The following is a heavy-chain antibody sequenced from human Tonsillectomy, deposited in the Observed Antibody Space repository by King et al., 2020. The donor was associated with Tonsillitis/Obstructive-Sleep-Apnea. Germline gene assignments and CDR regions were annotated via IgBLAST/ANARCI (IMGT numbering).Heavy chain of an antibody. J-gene: IGHJ4*02. CDR3: ARLGYCSSTSCYIDY. V-gene: IGHV5-51*01. Sequence: QLVQSGAEVKKPGESLKISCKGSGYSFTSYWMGWVRHMAVKSLEWMGLSYPVYSDTRDSTFFQGHVPITADKSLSTAYLQWSSLKASDTAMYYCARLGYCSSTSCYIDYWGQGTLVTVSS. CDR2: SYPVYSDT. D-gene: IGHD2-2*02. CDR1: GYSFTSYW.